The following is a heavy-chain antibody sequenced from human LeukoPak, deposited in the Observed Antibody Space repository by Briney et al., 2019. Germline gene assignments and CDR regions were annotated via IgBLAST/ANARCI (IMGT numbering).Heavy chain of an antibody. Sequence: GGSLRLSCAACGFTFSSYWMHWVRQAPGKGLVWVSRINSDGSSTSYADSVKGRFTISRDNAKNTLYLQMNSLRAEDTAVYYCARAVGYCSSTSCYWWFDPWGQGTLVTVSS. J-gene: IGHJ5*02. V-gene: IGHV3-74*01. D-gene: IGHD2-2*01. CDR3: ARAVGYCSSTSCYWWFDP. CDR1: GFTFSSYW. CDR2: INSDGSST.